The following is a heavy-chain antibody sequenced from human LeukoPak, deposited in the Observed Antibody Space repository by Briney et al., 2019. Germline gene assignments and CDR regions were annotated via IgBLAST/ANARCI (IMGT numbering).Heavy chain of an antibody. CDR3: ARVSHTTSEDAFDI. V-gene: IGHV1-18*01. Sequence: VASVKVSCKASGYTFTNYGISWVRQAPGQGLEWMGWISAYNGNTDYTQKLQGRVTMTTDTSTNTAYMELRSLRSDDTAVYYCARVSHTTSEDAFDIWGQGTMVTVSS. J-gene: IGHJ3*02. CDR1: GYTFTNYG. D-gene: IGHD1-14*01. CDR2: ISAYNGNT.